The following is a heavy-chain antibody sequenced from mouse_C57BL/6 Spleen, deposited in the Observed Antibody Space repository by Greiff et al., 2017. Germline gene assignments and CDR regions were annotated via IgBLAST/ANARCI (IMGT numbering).Heavy chain of an antibody. J-gene: IGHJ4*01. D-gene: IGHD1-1*01. V-gene: IGHV1-55*01. CDR3: ARDTTVNYYAMDY. CDR2: IYPGSGST. Sequence: QVQLQQPGAELVKPGASVKMSCKASGYTFTSYWITWVKQRPGQGLEWIGDIYPGSGSTNYNEKFKSKATLTVDTSSSTAYMQLSSLTSEDSAVYYCARDTTVNYYAMDYWGQGTSVTFSS. CDR1: GYTFTSYW.